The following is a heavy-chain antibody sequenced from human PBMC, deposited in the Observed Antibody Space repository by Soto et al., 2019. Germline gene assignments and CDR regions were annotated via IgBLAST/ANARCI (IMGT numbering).Heavy chain of an antibody. CDR1: GFTFSSYS. V-gene: IGHV3-48*01. J-gene: IGHJ6*03. CDR3: ARVGSATDYYYYYMDV. Sequence: LRLSCAASGFTFSSYSMNWVRQAPGKGLEWVSYISSSSSTIYYADSVKGRFTISRDNAKNSLYLQMNSLRAEDTAVYYCARVGSATDYYYYYMDVWGKGTTVTVSS. CDR2: ISSSSSTI. D-gene: IGHD2-15*01.